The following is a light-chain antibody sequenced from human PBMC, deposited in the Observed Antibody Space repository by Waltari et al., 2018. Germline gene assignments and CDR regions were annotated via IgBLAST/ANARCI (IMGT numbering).Light chain of an antibody. Sequence: LVLTQSPSASASLGASVKLTCTLSSGYSSNVIAWLQQQPGKGTRYVRKVNSDGSHRKGDDIPDRFSASNSGTEYYLTISSLQSEDEADYYCQTGGHGTWVFGGGTKLTVL. J-gene: IGLJ3*02. CDR2: VNSDGSH. CDR1: SGYSSNV. V-gene: IGLV4-69*01. CDR3: QTGGHGTWV.